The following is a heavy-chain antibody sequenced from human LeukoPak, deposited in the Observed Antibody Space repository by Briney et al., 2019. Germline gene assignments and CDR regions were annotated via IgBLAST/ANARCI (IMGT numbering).Heavy chain of an antibody. V-gene: IGHV3-7*01. Sequence: GGSLRLSCAASGFTFSNYWMSWVRQAPGKGLEWVANIKQDGSERDCVDSVKGRFTISKDNAKNLLYLQMNILRAEDTAVYYCAREISSWYRTEGRFDPWGQGTLVTVSS. CDR3: AREISSWYRTEGRFDP. CDR2: IKQDGSER. J-gene: IGHJ5*02. CDR1: GFTFSNYW. D-gene: IGHD6-13*01.